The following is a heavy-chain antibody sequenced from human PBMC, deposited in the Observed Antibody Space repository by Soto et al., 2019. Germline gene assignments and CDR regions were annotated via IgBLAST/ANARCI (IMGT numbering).Heavy chain of an antibody. Sequence: QVKLVQSRAEVKKPGSSVKVSCKASGGTFGNSAISWVRQDPGQGLEWMGGIIPVFGTVNYAQKFEGRVTITADESTSTVFMEMSRLTSEDTAVYYCAKVMAAAGYDSWGQGTLVTVSS. V-gene: IGHV1-69*01. CDR3: AKVMAAAGYDS. J-gene: IGHJ4*02. CDR2: IIPVFGTV. D-gene: IGHD3-16*01. CDR1: GGTFGNSA.